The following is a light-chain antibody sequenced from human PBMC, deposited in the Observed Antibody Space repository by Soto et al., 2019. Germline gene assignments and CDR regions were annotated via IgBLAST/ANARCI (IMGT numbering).Light chain of an antibody. V-gene: IGLV2-14*02. CDR3: SSYTSSSTPYVV. Sequence: QSVLTQPASVSGSPGQSITISCTGTSSDVGRYNLVSWYQQHPGKAPQLMIYDVTNRPSGVSDRFSGSKSGNTASLTISGLQAEDEGDYFCSSYTSSSTPYVVFGGGTKLTVL. J-gene: IGLJ2*01. CDR2: DVT. CDR1: SSDVGRYNL.